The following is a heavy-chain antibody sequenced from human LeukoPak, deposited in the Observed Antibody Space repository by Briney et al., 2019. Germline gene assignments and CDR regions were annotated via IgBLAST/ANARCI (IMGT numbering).Heavy chain of an antibody. D-gene: IGHD5-18*01. CDR3: ARDHQLWYYYYYGMDV. CDR1: GFTFSSYG. CDR2: IWYDGSNK. J-gene: IGHJ6*02. Sequence: GGPLRLFCGASGFTFSSYGMHWVRQAPGKGLEWVAVIWYDGSNKYYADSVKGRFTISRDNSKNTLYLQMNSLRVDDTAVYYCARDHQLWYYYYYGMDVWGQGTTVTVSS. V-gene: IGHV3-33*01.